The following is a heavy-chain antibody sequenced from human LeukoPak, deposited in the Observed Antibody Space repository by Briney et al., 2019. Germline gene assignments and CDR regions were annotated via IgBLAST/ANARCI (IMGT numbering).Heavy chain of an antibody. Sequence: GGSLSLSCAASGFTFSSYWMSWVRQAPGKGLEWVSAISGSGDSTYYADSVKGRFTISRDNSKNSFYLQMSSLRAEDTGVFYCARDVAYSAFDYWGQGTLVTVSS. D-gene: IGHD2-21*01. CDR1: GFTFSSYW. CDR3: ARDVAYSAFDY. V-gene: IGHV3-23*01. CDR2: ISGSGDST. J-gene: IGHJ4*02.